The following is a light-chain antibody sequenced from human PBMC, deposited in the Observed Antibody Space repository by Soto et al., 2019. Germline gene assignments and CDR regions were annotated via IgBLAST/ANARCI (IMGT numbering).Light chain of an antibody. J-gene: IGLJ1*01. CDR1: SSDVGGYNY. CDR3: NSYTSTTTLYV. V-gene: IGLV2-14*01. Sequence: QSALTQPASVSGSPGQSITISCTGTSSDVGGYNYVSWYQQHPGKAPKLMIYEVSNRPSGVSNRFSGSKAGNTASLTISGLQADDEADYYCNSYTSTTTLYVFGTGTKVIVL. CDR2: EVS.